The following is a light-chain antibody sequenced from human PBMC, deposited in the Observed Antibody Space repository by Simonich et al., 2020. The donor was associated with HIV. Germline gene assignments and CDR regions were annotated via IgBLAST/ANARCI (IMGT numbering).Light chain of an antibody. J-gene: IGKJ3*01. CDR2: WAS. V-gene: IGKV4-1*01. CDR1: QSVLYISNNKNH. CDR3: QQYYRSPFT. Sequence: DIVMTQSPDSLAVSLGERATINCKSSQSVLYISNNKNHLAWYQQKPRPPPKLLIYWASTRESGGPDRVSGSGSWTDFTLTISSLQAEDVAVYYCQQYYRSPFTFGPGTKVDIK.